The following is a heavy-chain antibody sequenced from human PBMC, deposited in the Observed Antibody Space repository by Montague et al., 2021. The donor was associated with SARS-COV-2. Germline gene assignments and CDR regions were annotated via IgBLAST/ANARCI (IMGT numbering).Heavy chain of an antibody. CDR1: GFTFDDYA. J-gene: IGHJ6*02. CDR2: ISWNSGSI. Sequence: SLRLSCAASGFTFDDYAMHWVRQAPGKGLEWVSGISWNSGSIGYADSVKGRFTISRDNAKNSLYLQMNSLRAEDTALYYCAKDQGYDILTGYYPWGMDVWGQGTTVTVS. V-gene: IGHV3-9*01. D-gene: IGHD3-9*01. CDR3: AKDQGYDILTGYYPWGMDV.